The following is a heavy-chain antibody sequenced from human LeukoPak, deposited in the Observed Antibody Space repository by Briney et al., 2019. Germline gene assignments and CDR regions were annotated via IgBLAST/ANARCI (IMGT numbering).Heavy chain of an antibody. CDR3: TRDQTPYY. V-gene: IGHV3-15*01. CDR2: IKSKIDAGTT. Sequence: PGGSLRLSCAASGFNFTRAWMSWVRQAPGKGLEWVGRIKSKIDAGTTDYAAPVKGRFTISRDDSKGIAYLQMNSLKTEDTAVYYCTRDQTPYYWGQGTLVTVSS. J-gene: IGHJ4*02. CDR1: GFNFTRAW.